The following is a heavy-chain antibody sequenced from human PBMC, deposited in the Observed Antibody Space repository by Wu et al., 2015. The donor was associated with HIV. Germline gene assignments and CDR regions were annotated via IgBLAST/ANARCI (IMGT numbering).Heavy chain of an antibody. CDR1: GYLFIGYY. V-gene: IGHV1-2*02. J-gene: IGHJ4*02. CDR2: FNPNSGDT. D-gene: IGHD5-12*01. CDR3: SRDSLGYKYGYLVY. Sequence: QVQLVQSGAEVKKPGSSVKVSCKASGYLFIGYYIHWVRQAPGQGLEWMGSFNPNSGDTNYAQRFQGTVTITADESTSTAYLELSSLRSEDTAVYYCSRDSLGYKYGYLVYWGQGTLVTVSS.